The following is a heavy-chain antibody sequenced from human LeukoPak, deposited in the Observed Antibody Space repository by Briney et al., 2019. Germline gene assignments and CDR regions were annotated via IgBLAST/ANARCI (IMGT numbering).Heavy chain of an antibody. Sequence: PSETLSLTCAVSGGSISSSNWWSWVRQPPGKGLEWIGEIYHSGSTNYNLSLKSRVTISVDKSKNQFSLKLSSVTAADTAVYYCARSIYDYVWGSYRNNWFDPWGQGTLVTVSS. V-gene: IGHV4-4*02. CDR3: ARSIYDYVWGSYRNNWFDP. CDR1: GGSISSSNW. CDR2: IYHSGST. J-gene: IGHJ5*02. D-gene: IGHD3-16*02.